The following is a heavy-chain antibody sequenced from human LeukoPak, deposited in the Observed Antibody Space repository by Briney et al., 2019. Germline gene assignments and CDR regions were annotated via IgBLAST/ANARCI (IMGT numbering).Heavy chain of an antibody. CDR2: ISYSGRT. CDR3: ATQEAITMVRGVKGRSDY. CDR1: DGSISSNNY. D-gene: IGHD3-10*01. J-gene: IGHJ4*02. V-gene: IGHV4-39*01. Sequence: SETLSLTCTVSDGSISSNNYWGWIRQPPGKGLEWIGSISYSGRTYYNPSLESRVTISVDASKNQFSLELNSVTAADTAVYYCATQEAITMVRGVKGRSDYWGQGTLVTVSS.